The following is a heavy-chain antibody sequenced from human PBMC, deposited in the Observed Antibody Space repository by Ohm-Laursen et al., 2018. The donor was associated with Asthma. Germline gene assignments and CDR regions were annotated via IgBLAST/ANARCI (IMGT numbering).Heavy chain of an antibody. V-gene: IGHV3-9*01. Sequence: SLRLSCSASGFTFDDYGMHWVRQAPGRGLEWVSGISWNSGGIGYADSVKGRFTISRDNAKNSLYLQMNSLRPDDTAFYYCTKGRLSIVGTNFDYWGQGTQVTVSS. D-gene: IGHD5-12*01. CDR3: TKGRLSIVGTNFDY. CDR2: ISWNSGGI. CDR1: GFTFDDYG. J-gene: IGHJ4*02.